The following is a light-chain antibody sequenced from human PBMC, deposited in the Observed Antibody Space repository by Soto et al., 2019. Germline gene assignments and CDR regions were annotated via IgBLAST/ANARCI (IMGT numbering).Light chain of an antibody. CDR2: DAS. J-gene: IGKJ5*01. V-gene: IGKV1-33*01. CDR3: QQHHDLPIT. Sequence: DIQMTQSPSSLSASVGDRVTITCQASQDITYYLNWYQQKPGKAPSLLIHDASRLQTGVPSRFSGSGYGTDFTFTINSLQPDDIATYYCQQHHDLPITFGQGTRLEIK. CDR1: QDITYY.